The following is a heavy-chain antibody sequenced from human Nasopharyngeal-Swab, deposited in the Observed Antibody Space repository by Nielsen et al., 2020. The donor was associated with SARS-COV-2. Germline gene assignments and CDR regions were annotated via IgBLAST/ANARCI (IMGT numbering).Heavy chain of an antibody. J-gene: IGHJ6*02. CDR3: ARDPTSVAGTGDYYYGMDV. CDR1: GYTFTGYY. Sequence: GESLKISCKASGYTFTGYYMHWVRQAPGQGLEWMGRINPNSGGTNYAQKFQGRVTMTRDMSISTAYMELSRLRSDDTAVYYCARDPTSVAGTGDYYYGMDVWGQGTTVTVSS. CDR2: INPNSGGT. D-gene: IGHD6-19*01. V-gene: IGHV1-2*06.